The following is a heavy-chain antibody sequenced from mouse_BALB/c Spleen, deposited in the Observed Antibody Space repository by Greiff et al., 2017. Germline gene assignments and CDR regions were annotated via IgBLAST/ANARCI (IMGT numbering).Heavy chain of an antibody. Sequence: VQLQQSGPSLVQPAQCLSITCTVSGFSLTSYCVHWVRPSPGKGLEWLGVIWRGGSTAYNAAFMSRLAITNDNSKCQVFFKMTSLQTDNTAIYYCANSPYDGYFDYWGQGTTLTVSS. CDR2: IWRGGST. CDR3: ANSPYDGYFDY. V-gene: IGHV2-5-1*01. J-gene: IGHJ2*01. CDR1: GFSLTSYC. D-gene: IGHD2-3*01.